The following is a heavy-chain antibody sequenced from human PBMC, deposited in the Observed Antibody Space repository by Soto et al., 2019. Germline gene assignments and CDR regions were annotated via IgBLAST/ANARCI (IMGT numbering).Heavy chain of an antibody. CDR2: ISSSSSYI. V-gene: IGHV3-21*01. CDR1: GVTFSSYS. J-gene: IGHJ6*02. Sequence: GGALRLSCAASGVTFSSYSMNWVRQAPGKGLEWVSSISSSSSYIYYADSVKGRFTISRDNAKNSLYLQMNSLRAEDTAVYYCARVGAFSSSWYYYYYYGMDVWGQGTTVTVSS. D-gene: IGHD6-13*01. CDR3: ARVGAFSSSWYYYYYYGMDV.